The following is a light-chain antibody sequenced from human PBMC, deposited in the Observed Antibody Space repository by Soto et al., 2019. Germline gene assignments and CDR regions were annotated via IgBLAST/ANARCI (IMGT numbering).Light chain of an antibody. Sequence: QSALTQPAYESGSPGQPITISFPETSGDIGSYHRVSWYQQHPGTSPKIIMYDVTDRPTGVSNRFSGAKSGNTPYLTISGRQDGDEGEYSSSSSTNINTRACVFGTGTQLTVL. J-gene: IGLJ3*02. CDR3: SSSTNINTRACV. V-gene: IGLV2-14*03. CDR1: SGDIGSYHR. CDR2: DVT.